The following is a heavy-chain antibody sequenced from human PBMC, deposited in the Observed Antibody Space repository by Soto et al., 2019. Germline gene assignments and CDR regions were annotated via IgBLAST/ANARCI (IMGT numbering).Heavy chain of an antibody. CDR3: ARLLYYYDTTGYYFFAY. V-gene: IGHV4-61*01. CDR1: GGSVSSGTYY. J-gene: IGHJ4*02. D-gene: IGHD3-22*01. Sequence: SETLSLTCTVSGGSVSSGTYYWSWIRQPPGKGLEWIGYMSYSGSANYNPSLKSRVTISVDTSKNQFSLKLSSVTAADTAVYFCARLLYYYDTTGYYFFAYWGQGISVTVSS. CDR2: MSYSGSA.